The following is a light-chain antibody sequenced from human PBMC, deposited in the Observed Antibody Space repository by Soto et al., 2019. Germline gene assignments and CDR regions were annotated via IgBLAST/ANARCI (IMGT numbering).Light chain of an antibody. CDR2: GAS. Sequence: EIVMTQSPATLSVSPGERATLSCRASQSVSSDLAWYQQKPGQAPRLFIYGASTRATGIPARFTGSGSGTGFTLTISSLQSEDFALYYCQQYNQWPWTFGQGTEVEI. CDR1: QSVSSD. J-gene: IGKJ1*01. V-gene: IGKV3-15*01. CDR3: QQYNQWPWT.